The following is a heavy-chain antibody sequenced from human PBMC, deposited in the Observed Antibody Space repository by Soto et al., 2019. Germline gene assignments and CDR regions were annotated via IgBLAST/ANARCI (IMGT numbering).Heavy chain of an antibody. D-gene: IGHD6-6*01. CDR1: GYTFTNYG. CDR2: ISGDNGDT. J-gene: IGHJ1*01. Sequence: QVQLVQSGAEVKKPGASVKVSCKASGYTFTNYGTSWVRQAPGQGLEYMGWISGDNGDTHYAQKVQGRVTMTTDTSTNTAYLELRSLRPADTAVYYCGRGPSLGYFQYWGQGTLVTVSS. CDR3: GRGPSLGYFQY. V-gene: IGHV1-18*01.